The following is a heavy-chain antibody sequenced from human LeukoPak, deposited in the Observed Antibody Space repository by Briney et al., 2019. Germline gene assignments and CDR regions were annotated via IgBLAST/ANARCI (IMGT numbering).Heavy chain of an antibody. J-gene: IGHJ3*02. CDR1: GFTFSIYT. D-gene: IGHD4-17*01. CDR3: ARDRGYGDYVGAFHI. Sequence: PGGSLRLSFAAYGFTFSIYTMNWVRQAPGKGLEWVSHISSSSSTIYYADSVKGRFTISRDNAKNSLYLQMNSLRDEDAAVYYCARDRGYGDYVGAFHIWGQGTMVTVSS. V-gene: IGHV3-48*02. CDR2: ISSSSSTI.